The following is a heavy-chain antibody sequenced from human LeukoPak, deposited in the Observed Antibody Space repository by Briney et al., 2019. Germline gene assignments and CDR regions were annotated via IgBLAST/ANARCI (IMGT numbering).Heavy chain of an antibody. J-gene: IGHJ4*02. CDR3: AREPNGGYFDY. D-gene: IGHD3-10*01. V-gene: IGHV3-11*04. Sequence: GGSLRLSCAASGFTFSDYYMSWIRQAPGKGLEWVSYISSSSSTIYYADSVKGRFTISRDNAKNSLYLRMNSLRAEDTAVYYCAREPNGGYFDYWGQGTLVTVSS. CDR2: ISSSSSTI. CDR1: GFTFSDYY.